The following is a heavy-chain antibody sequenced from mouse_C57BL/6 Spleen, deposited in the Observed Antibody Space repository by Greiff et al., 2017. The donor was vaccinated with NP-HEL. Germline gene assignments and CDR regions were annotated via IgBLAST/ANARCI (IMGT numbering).Heavy chain of an antibody. J-gene: IGHJ3*01. V-gene: IGHV5-17*01. CDR1: GFTFSDYG. Sequence: EVKLMESGGGLVKPGGSLKLSCAASGFTFSDYGMHWVRQAPEKGLEWVAYISSGSSTIYYADTVKGRFTISRDNAKNTLFLQMTSLRSEDTAMYYCARVDYSWFAYWGQGPLVTVSA. D-gene: IGHD1-1*01. CDR2: ISSGSSTI. CDR3: ARVDYSWFAY.